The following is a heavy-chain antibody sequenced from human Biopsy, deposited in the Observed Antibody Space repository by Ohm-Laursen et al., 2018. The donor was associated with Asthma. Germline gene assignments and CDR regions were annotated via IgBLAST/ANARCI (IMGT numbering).Heavy chain of an antibody. CDR2: ISFDGSNK. CDR1: GFTFSNYG. V-gene: IGHV3-30*18. Sequence: SLRLSCTASGFTFSNYGMHWVRQAPGKGLDWVAVISFDGSNKNYTDSVKGRFTIPRDNSRNMVYLQMNSLRPEDTAVYYCAKDRVAGRSYYFDYWGQGSLVSVSS. J-gene: IGHJ4*02. CDR3: AKDRVAGRSYYFDY. D-gene: IGHD6-13*01.